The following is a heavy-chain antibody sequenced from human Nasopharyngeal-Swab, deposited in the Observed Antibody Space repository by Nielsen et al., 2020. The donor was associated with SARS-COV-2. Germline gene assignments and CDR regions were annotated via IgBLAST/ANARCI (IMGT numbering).Heavy chain of an antibody. CDR3: AAIIEYYYDSSGYYYYAFDI. CDR1: GFTFTSSA. D-gene: IGHD3-22*01. Sequence: SVKVSCKASGFTFTSSAVQWVRQARGQRLEWIGWIVVGSGNTNYEQKFQERVTITRDMSTSTAYMELSSLRSEDTAVYYCAAIIEYYYDSSGYYYYAFDIWGQGTMVTVSS. V-gene: IGHV1-58*01. J-gene: IGHJ3*02. CDR2: IVVGSGNT.